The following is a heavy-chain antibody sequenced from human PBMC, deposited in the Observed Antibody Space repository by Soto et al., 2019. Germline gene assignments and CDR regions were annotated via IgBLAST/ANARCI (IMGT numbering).Heavy chain of an antibody. CDR1: GGSISSYY. Sequence: PSETLSLTCTVSGGSISSYYWSWIRQPPGKGLEWIGYIYYSGSTNYNPSLKSRVTISVDTSKNQFYLKLSSVTAADTAVYYCARVRGDFDYWGQGTLVTVSS. CDR2: IYYSGST. V-gene: IGHV4-59*01. D-gene: IGHD3-16*01. CDR3: ARVRGDFDY. J-gene: IGHJ4*02.